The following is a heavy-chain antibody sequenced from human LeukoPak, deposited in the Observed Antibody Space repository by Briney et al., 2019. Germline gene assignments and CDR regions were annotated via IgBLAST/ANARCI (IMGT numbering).Heavy chain of an antibody. CDR2: ITSSGGST. J-gene: IGHJ4*02. V-gene: IGHV3-64D*06. CDR1: GFTFSSYG. CDR3: AKGGSSGYFSPSIFDY. Sequence: GGSLRLSCSASGFTFSSYGMHWVRQAPGKGLEYVSAITSSGGSTYYADSVKGRFTISRDNSKNTLYLQMSSLGDEDTAVYYCAKGGSSGYFSPSIFDYWGQGALVTVSS. D-gene: IGHD3-22*01.